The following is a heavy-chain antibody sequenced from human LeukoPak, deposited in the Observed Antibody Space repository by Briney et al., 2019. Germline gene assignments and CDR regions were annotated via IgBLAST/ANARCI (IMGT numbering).Heavy chain of an antibody. CDR1: GGSISSYY. V-gene: IGHV4-59*01. CDR2: IYYSGST. CDR3: ARGPDYGYYFDY. Sequence: PSETLSLTCTVSGGSISSYYWSWIRQPPGKGLEWIGYIYYSGSTNYNPSLKSRVTISVDTSKNQFSLKLSSATAADTAVYYCARGPDYGYYFDYWGQGTLVTVCS. J-gene: IGHJ4*02. D-gene: IGHD4-17*01.